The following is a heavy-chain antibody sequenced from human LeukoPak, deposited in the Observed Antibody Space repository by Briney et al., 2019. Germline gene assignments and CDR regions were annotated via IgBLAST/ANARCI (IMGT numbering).Heavy chain of an antibody. CDR2: VYYSGST. D-gene: IGHD3-22*01. V-gene: IGHV4-31*03. CDR1: GGSISSGGEY. CDR3: AREKTAYYYDRSGFSEGAFDV. Sequence: SQTLSLTCTASGGSISSGGEYWSWIRHLPGKGLEWIGYVYYSGSTYYNPSLESRITMSVDTSENQFSLKLTSVTAADTAVYYSAREKTAYYYDRSGFSEGAFDVWGQGAMVTVSS. J-gene: IGHJ3*01.